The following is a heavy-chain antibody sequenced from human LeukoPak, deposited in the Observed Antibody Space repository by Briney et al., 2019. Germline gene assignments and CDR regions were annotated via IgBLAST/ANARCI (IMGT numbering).Heavy chain of an antibody. CDR2: IGTESDT. Sequence: GGSLRLSCAASGFTFSNYDMRWVRQVTGKGLEWISTIGTESDTFYPDSVKGRFTMSRENAKNSLYLKMNKVGAGDMAVYYCARGVFCNSTTCYTTPNFDLWGQGTLVTVSS. V-gene: IGHV3-13*01. J-gene: IGHJ4*02. D-gene: IGHD2/OR15-2a*01. CDR3: ARGVFCNSTTCYTTPNFDL. CDR1: GFTFSNYD.